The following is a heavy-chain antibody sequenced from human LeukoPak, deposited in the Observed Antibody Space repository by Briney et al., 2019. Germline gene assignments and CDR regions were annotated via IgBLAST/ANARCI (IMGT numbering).Heavy chain of an antibody. D-gene: IGHD1-26*01. V-gene: IGHV4-59*01. CDR1: GVSISSYY. CDR3: AGVGSSPRNQNWFDP. CDR2: IYYSGST. Sequence: SETLSLTCTVSGVSISSYYWSWIRQPPGKGLEWIGYIYYSGSTNYNPSLKSRVTISVDTSKNQFSLKLSSVTAADTAVYYCAGVGSSPRNQNWFDPWGQGTLVTVSS. J-gene: IGHJ5*02.